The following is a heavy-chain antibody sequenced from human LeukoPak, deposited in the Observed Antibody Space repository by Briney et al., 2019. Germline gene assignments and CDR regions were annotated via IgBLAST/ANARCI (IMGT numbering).Heavy chain of an antibody. V-gene: IGHV3-43*02. CDR3: AKGTIDNVDY. CDR1: GFTFDDYA. J-gene: IGHJ4*02. D-gene: IGHD1-14*01. CDR2: TSGDGSNT. Sequence: GGSLRLSCAASGFTFDDYAMHWVRQAPGKGLEWVSVTSGDGSNTYYADSVKGRFTISRDNSKNSLYLQMNSLRPEDTALYYCAKGTIDNVDYWGQGTLVIVSS.